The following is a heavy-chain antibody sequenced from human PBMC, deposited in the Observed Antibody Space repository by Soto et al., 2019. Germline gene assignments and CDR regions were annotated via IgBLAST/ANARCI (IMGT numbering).Heavy chain of an antibody. D-gene: IGHD6-6*01. CDR3: AGYRSSSYDAFDI. J-gene: IGHJ3*02. Sequence: ASLKVSCKASSYTFNTFGISWVRQAPGQGLEWMGWISAQKGNTNYAQSLQGRLTMTIDTSTSTAYMELRSLRSDDTAVYYCAGYRSSSYDAFDIWGQGTMVTVS. CDR2: ISAQKGNT. V-gene: IGHV1-18*01. CDR1: SYTFNTFG.